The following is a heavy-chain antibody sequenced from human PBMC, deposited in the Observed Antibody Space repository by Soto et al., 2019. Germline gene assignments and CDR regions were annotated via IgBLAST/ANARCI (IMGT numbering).Heavy chain of an antibody. D-gene: IGHD6-19*01. CDR3: ARIHWAQSSLDY. CDR1: GGSIDSGAFP. J-gene: IGHJ4*02. CDR2: VSHSGTA. V-gene: IGHV4-30-2*01. Sequence: NPSETLSLTCAVSGGSIDSGAFPLSWIRQPPGKGLEWIGYVSHSGTAYSIPSLNVRLTLSVDSSQTQFSLKLPSVTAADSAFYYCARIHWAQSSLDYWGRGILVTVSS.